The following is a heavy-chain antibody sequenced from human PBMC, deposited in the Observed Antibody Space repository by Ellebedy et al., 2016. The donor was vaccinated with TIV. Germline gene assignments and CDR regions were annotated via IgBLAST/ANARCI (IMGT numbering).Heavy chain of an antibody. D-gene: IGHD3-9*01. V-gene: IGHV3-30*04. CDR3: AGDGFNVFDRTYDY. CDR2: IFYDGSKQ. J-gene: IGHJ4*02. CDR1: GITLTNYA. Sequence: SLKISXAASGITLTNYAMHWIRQAPGKGLERMAVIFYDGSKQYYADSVKYRFTMSRDNSKNTLFLQMNTLRAEATAIYYCAGDGFNVFDRTYDYWGQGTLVTVSS.